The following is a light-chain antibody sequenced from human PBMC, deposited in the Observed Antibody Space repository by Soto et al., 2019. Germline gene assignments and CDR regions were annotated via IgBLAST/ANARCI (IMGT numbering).Light chain of an antibody. J-gene: IGKJ2*01. CDR2: AAF. Sequence: DIQMTQSPSSLSASVGDRVTITCRASQSISNYLNWYQQRPGKVPKLLIYAAFSLQSGVPSRFSGIRSETDFTLTISSLQPEVFATYYCQQSYSTPYTFGQGTKLEIK. CDR1: QSISNY. CDR3: QQSYSTPYT. V-gene: IGKV1-39*01.